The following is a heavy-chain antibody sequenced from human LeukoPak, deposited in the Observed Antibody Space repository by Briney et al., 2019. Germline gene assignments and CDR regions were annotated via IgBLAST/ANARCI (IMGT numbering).Heavy chain of an antibody. CDR1: GFTFSRAW. Sequence: EGSLRLSCAASGFTFSRAWMSWVRQAPGKGLEWVANIKEDGSEDYYADSVKGRFAISKDNAKNSLYLQMNNLRAEDTAMYYCARDADGYEDWGQGTLVIVSS. V-gene: IGHV3-7*01. J-gene: IGHJ4*02. CDR2: IKEDGSED. CDR3: ARDADGYED. D-gene: IGHD5-24*01.